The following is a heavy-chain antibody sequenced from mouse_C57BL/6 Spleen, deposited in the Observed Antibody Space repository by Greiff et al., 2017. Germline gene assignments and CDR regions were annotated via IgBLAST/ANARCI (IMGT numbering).Heavy chain of an antibody. Sequence: QVQLKESGPGLVQPSQSLSITCTVSGFSLPSYGVHWVRQSPGKGLEWLGVIWSGGSTDYNAAFISRLSISKDNSKSQVFFKRNSLQADDTAIYYCARHSGRGGYYFDYWGQGTTLTVSS. CDR1: GFSLPSYG. J-gene: IGHJ2*01. D-gene: IGHD4-1*01. CDR2: IWSGGST. CDR3: ARHSGRGGYYFDY. V-gene: IGHV2-2*01.